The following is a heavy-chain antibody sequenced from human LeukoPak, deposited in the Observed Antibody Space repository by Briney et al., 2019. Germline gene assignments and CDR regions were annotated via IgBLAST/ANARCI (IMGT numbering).Heavy chain of an antibody. Sequence: GGSLRLSCVASGFIFSTYAMHWVRQAPGKGLEWVAVISYDGSKKYHADSVKGRFTISRDNSKNTLYVQMNSLRPDDTGIYSCARQESRNYQYEGLDYWGQGNLVTVSS. J-gene: IGHJ4*02. D-gene: IGHD3-16*01. V-gene: IGHV3-30*04. CDR3: ARQESRNYQYEGLDY. CDR1: GFIFSTYA. CDR2: ISYDGSKK.